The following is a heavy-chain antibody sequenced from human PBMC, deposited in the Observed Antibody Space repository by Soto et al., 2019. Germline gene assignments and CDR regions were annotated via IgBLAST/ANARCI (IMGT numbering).Heavy chain of an antibody. Sequence: RLSCAASGFSFISYAMSWVRQVPGKRLEWVSSISDSGGRTFYAESVEGRFTISRDDSTSTLFLQMNSLRAEDTAIYYCTKGGVRFLEWLGDVWGQGTTVTVSS. CDR2: ISDSGGRT. CDR3: TKGGVRFLEWLGDV. J-gene: IGHJ6*02. CDR1: GFSFISYA. V-gene: IGHV3-23*01. D-gene: IGHD3-3*01.